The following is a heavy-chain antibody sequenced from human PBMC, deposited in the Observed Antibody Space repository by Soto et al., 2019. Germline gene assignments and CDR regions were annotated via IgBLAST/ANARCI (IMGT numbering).Heavy chain of an antibody. D-gene: IGHD3-10*01. CDR1: GGSISSYY. Sequence: SETLSLTCTVSGGSISSYYWSWIRQPPGKGLEWIGYIYYSGSTNYNPSLKSRVTISVDTSKNQFSLKLSSVTAADTAVYYCAREVVAYGSGSYGPVRGMDVWGQGTTVTVSS. CDR2: IYYSGST. J-gene: IGHJ6*02. V-gene: IGHV4-59*01. CDR3: AREVVAYGSGSYGPVRGMDV.